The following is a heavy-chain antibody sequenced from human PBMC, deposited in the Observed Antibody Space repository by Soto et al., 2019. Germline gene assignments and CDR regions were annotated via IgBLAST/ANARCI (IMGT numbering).Heavy chain of an antibody. CDR2: IIPIFGTA. V-gene: IGHV1-69*01. Sequence: QVQLVQSGAEVKKPGSSVKVSCKASGGTFSRYAISWVGQAPGQGLEWMGGIIPIFGTANYAQKFQGRVTITADESTSTAYMELSSLRSEDTAVYYCARDPIVGATFDAFDIWGPGTMVTVSS. CDR1: GGTFSRYA. J-gene: IGHJ3*02. D-gene: IGHD1-26*01. CDR3: ARDPIVGATFDAFDI.